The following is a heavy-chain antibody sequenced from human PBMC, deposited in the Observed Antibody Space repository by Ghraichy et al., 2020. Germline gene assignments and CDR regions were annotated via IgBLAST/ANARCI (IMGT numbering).Heavy chain of an antibody. V-gene: IGHV4-39*02. D-gene: IGHD5-24*01. Sequence: SETLSLTCSVSGDSISSMLHFWAWVRQPPGQGLEWVGSIYFSGSTYYNPSLRSRVTISVDTSKNNFSLNVRSVTAADTAVYYCVRARRDGYDQNWFDSWGQGTPVTVSS. J-gene: IGHJ5*01. CDR3: VRARRDGYDQNWFDS. CDR2: IYFSGST. CDR1: GDSISSMLHF.